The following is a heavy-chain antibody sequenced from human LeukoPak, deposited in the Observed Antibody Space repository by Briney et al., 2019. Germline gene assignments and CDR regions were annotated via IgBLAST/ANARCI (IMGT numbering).Heavy chain of an antibody. CDR2: ISAYNGIT. Sequence: ASVKVSCKASGYTFTSYGISWVRQAPGQGLEWMGWISAYNGITNYAQKLQGRVTMTTDTSTSTAYMELRSLRSDDTAVYYCARVSDPLWFGEPDYWGQGTLVTVCS. J-gene: IGHJ4*02. D-gene: IGHD3-10*01. CDR3: ARVSDPLWFGEPDY. CDR1: GYTFTSYG. V-gene: IGHV1-18*01.